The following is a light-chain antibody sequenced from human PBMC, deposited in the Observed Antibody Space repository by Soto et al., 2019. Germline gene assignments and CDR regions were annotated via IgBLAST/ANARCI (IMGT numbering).Light chain of an antibody. CDR3: QQFSGSVT. Sequence: EVVLTQSPGTLSLSPGERATLSCRASQSVRSTYLGWYQQKPGQAPRLLIYGASKRQSGVPDRFSGGGSGTDFTLTISSLQPEDFAVYYCQQFSGSVTFCGGTKVDIK. CDR2: GAS. V-gene: IGKV3-20*01. CDR1: QSVRSTY. J-gene: IGKJ4*01.